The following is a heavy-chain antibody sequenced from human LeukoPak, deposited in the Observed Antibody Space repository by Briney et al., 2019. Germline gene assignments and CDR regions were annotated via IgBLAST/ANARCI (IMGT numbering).Heavy chain of an antibody. Sequence: GGSLRLSCAASGFTFTSYAMSWVRQPPGKGLEWVSSISSSSSYIYYADSVKGRFTISRDNAKNSLYLQMNSLRAEDTAVYYCARDLRSGNHDYWGQGTLVTVSS. V-gene: IGHV3-21*01. CDR1: GFTFTSYA. CDR3: ARDLRSGNHDY. D-gene: IGHD4-23*01. J-gene: IGHJ4*02. CDR2: ISSSSSYI.